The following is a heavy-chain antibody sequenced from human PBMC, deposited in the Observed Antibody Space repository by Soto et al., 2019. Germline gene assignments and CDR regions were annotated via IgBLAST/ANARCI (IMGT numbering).Heavy chain of an antibody. CDR1: GYTFTSYD. J-gene: IGHJ6*03. CDR2: MNPNSGNT. D-gene: IGHD2-15*01. CDR3: ARGLLDIVVVVAATDYDMDV. Sequence: QVQLVQSGAEVKKPGASVKVSCKASGYTFTSYDINWVRQATGQGLEWMGWMNPNSGNTGYAQKFQGRVTMTRNTSISTAYMELSSLRSEDTAVYYCARGLLDIVVVVAATDYDMDVWGKGTTVTVSS. V-gene: IGHV1-8*01.